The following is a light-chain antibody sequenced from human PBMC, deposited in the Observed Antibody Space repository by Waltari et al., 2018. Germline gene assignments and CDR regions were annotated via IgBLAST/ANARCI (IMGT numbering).Light chain of an antibody. CDR3: VLYLGSGVWV. J-gene: IGLJ3*02. V-gene: IGLV8-61*01. Sequence: QTVVTQEPSFSVSPGGTVTLTRGLSSGSVSTSNYPSWYQQTPGQAPRTLIYSTNTRSSGVPDRFSGSILGNKAALTITGAQADDESDYYCVLYLGSGVWVFGGGTKLTVL. CDR2: STN. CDR1: SGSVSTSNY.